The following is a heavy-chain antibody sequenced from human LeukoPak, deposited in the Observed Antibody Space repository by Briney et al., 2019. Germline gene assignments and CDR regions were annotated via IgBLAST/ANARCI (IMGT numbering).Heavy chain of an antibody. CDR3: ARDPTTLDGHGGEYYYYGMDV. Sequence: GGSLRLSCAASGFTFSSYGMHWVRQAPGKGLEWVAVIWYDGSNKYYADSVKGRFTISRDNSKNTLYLQMNSLRAEDTAVYYCARDPTTLDGHGGEYYYYGMDVWGQGTTVTVSS. V-gene: IGHV3-33*01. D-gene: IGHD5-24*01. CDR1: GFTFSSYG. CDR2: IWYDGSNK. J-gene: IGHJ6*02.